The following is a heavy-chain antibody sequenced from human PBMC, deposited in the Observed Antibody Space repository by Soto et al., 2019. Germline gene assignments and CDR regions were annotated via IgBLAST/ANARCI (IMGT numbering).Heavy chain of an antibody. Sequence: SQTLSLTCAISGDSVSSNSAAWNWIRQSPSRGLEWLGRTYYRSKWYNDYAVSVKSRITINPDTSKNQFSLQLNSVTPEDTAVYYCARDSSSWYLTSDYGMDVWGQGTTVTVSS. J-gene: IGHJ6*02. CDR2: TYYRSKWYN. D-gene: IGHD6-13*01. V-gene: IGHV6-1*01. CDR1: GDSVSSNSAA. CDR3: ARDSSSWYLTSDYGMDV.